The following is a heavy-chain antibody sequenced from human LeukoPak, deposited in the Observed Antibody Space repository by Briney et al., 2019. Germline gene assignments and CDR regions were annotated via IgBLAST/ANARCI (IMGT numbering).Heavy chain of an antibody. CDR2: IYYSGST. CDR1: GGSISSSSYY. CDR3: ARHRSGGSYYEPTGY. D-gene: IGHD1-26*01. Sequence: SETLSLTCTVSGGSISSSSYYWGWIRQPPGKGLEWIGSIYYSGSTYYNPSLKSRVTISVDTSKNQFSLKLSSVTAADTAVYYCARHRSGGSYYEPTGYWGQGTLVTVSS. V-gene: IGHV4-39*01. J-gene: IGHJ4*02.